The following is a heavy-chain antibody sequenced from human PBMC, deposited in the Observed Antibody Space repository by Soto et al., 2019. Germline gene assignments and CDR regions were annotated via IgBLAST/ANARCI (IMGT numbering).Heavy chain of an antibody. V-gene: IGHV1-69*13. D-gene: IGHD3-9*01. CDR2: IIPIFGTA. J-gene: IGHJ4*02. CDR1: GGTFSSYA. Sequence: SVKVSCKASGGTFSSYAISWVRQAPGQGLEWMGGIIPIFGTANYAQKFQGRVTITADESTSTAYMGLSSLRSEDTAVYYCARGSGLRYFDWSPAYYFDYWGQGTLVTVSS. CDR3: ARGSGLRYFDWSPAYYFDY.